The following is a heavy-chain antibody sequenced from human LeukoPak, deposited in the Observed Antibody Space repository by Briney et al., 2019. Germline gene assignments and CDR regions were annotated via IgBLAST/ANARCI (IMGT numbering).Heavy chain of an antibody. J-gene: IGHJ6*03. CDR1: GFTFSSYS. V-gene: IGHV3-21*01. D-gene: IGHD3-10*01. Sequence: TTGGSLRLSCAASGFTFSSYSMNWVRQAPGKGLEWVSSISSSSSYIYYADSVKGRFTISRDNSKNTLYLQMNSLRAEDTAVYYCAKDGEVSNSYYYYMDVWGKGTTVTVSS. CDR3: AKDGEVSNSYYYYMDV. CDR2: ISSSSSYI.